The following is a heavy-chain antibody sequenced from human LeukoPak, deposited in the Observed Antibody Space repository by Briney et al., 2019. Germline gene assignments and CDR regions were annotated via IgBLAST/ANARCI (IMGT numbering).Heavy chain of an antibody. CDR1: GFTFSSYG. Sequence: SGGSLRLSCAASGFTFSSYGMHWVRQAPGKGLEWVAVIWYDGSNKYYADSVKGRFTISRDNSKDTLYLQVNSLRAEDTAVYYCARDKTSNGMDVWGQGTTVTVSS. J-gene: IGHJ6*02. CDR3: ARDKTSNGMDV. CDR2: IWYDGSNK. D-gene: IGHD6-6*01. V-gene: IGHV3-33*01.